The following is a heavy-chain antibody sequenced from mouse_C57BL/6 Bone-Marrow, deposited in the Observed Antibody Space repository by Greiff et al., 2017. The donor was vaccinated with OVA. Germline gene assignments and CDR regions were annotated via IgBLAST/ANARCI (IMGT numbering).Heavy chain of an antibody. CDR2: ISSGSSTI. CDR1: GFTFSDYG. D-gene: IGHD2-4*01. CDR3: ARLGDYLDY. V-gene: IGHV5-17*01. J-gene: IGHJ4*01. Sequence: EVHLVESGGGLVKPGGSLKLSCAASGFTFSDYGMHWVRQAPEKGLEWVAYISSGSSTIYYADTVKGRFTISRDNAKNTLFLQMTSLRSEDTAMYYCARLGDYLDYWGQGTSVTVSS.